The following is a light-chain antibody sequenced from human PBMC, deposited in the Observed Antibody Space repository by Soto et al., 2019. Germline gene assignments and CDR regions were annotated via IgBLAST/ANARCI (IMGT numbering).Light chain of an antibody. V-gene: IGLV1-40*01. CDR1: SSNIGAGYV. CDR3: QSYDSSLSGSV. CDR2: GNS. J-gene: IGLJ3*02. Sequence: QSVLTQPPSVSGAPGQRVTISCTGSSSNIGAGYVYWYQQLPGTAPKLLIYGNSNRPSGVPDRFSGSKPGTSASLAITGLQAEDEADYYCQSYDSSLSGSVFGGGTKVTVL.